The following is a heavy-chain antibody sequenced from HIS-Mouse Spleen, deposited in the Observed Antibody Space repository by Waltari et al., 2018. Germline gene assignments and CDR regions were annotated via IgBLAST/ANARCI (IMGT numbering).Heavy chain of an antibody. CDR1: GGSISSSCYY. J-gene: IGHJ4*02. D-gene: IGHD1-26*01. V-gene: IGHV4-39*07. CDR2: IYYSGST. CDR3: ARSSGSGATHY. Sequence: QLQLQESGPGLVKPSETLSLTFTVSGGSISSSCYYWGWIRQPPGKGLEWIGSIYYSGSTYYNPSLKSRVTISVDTSKNQFSLKLSSVTAADTAVYYCARSSGSGATHYWGQGTLVTVSS.